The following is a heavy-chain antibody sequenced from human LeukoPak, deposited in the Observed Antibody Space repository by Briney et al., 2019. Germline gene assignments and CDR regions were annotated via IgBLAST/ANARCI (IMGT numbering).Heavy chain of an antibody. CDR2: IYYSGST. D-gene: IGHD3-3*01. CDR1: GGSISSSSYY. V-gene: IGHV4-39*07. J-gene: IGHJ6*02. CDR3: ARSKGRYDFWSGHPLGMDV. Sequence: PSETLSLTCTVSGGSISSSSYYWGWIRQPPGKGLEWIGSIYYSGSTYYNPSLKSRVTISVDTSKNQFSLKLSSVTAADTAVYYCARSKGRYDFWSGHPLGMDVWGQGTTVTVSS.